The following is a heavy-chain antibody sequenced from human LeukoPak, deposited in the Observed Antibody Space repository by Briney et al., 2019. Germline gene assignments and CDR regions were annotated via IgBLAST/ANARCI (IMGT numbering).Heavy chain of an antibody. J-gene: IGHJ4*02. D-gene: IGHD5-18*01. CDR2: IYHSGST. CDR3: ARGWDVDTAMAIDY. Sequence: SETLSLTCTVSGGSISSYYWSWIRQPPGKGLEWIGYIYHSGSTNYNPSLKSRVTISVDTSKNQFSLKLSSVTAADTAVYYCARGWDVDTAMAIDYWGQGTLVTVSS. CDR1: GGSISSYY. V-gene: IGHV4-59*01.